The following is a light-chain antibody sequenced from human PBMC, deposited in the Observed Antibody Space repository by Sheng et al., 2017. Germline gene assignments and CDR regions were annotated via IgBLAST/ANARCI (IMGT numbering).Light chain of an antibody. CDR1: QSLLYSSNNKNY. CDR2: WAS. J-gene: IGKJ2*01. Sequence: DIVMTQSPDSLAVSLGERATINCKSSQSLLYSSNNKNYLAWYQHKSGQPPKLLIYWASTRESGVPERFSGSGSGTDFTLTISSLQAEDVAVYYCQQYYSTPPYTFGQGTKLEIK. V-gene: IGKV4-1*01. CDR3: QQYYSTPPYT.